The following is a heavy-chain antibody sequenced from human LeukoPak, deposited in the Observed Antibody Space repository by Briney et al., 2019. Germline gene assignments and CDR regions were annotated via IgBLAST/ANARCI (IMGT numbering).Heavy chain of an antibody. CDR1: GFTVSSNY. Sequence: GGSLRLSCAASGFTVSSNYMSWIRQAPGKGLEWVSINSGGSTYYADSVKGRFTISRDNSKNTLYLQMNSLRAEDTAIYYCAKDSEPDYDILTGYYPSFDYWGQGTLVTVSS. J-gene: IGHJ4*02. V-gene: IGHV3-53*01. D-gene: IGHD3-9*01. CDR3: AKDSEPDYDILTGYYPSFDY. CDR2: NSGGST.